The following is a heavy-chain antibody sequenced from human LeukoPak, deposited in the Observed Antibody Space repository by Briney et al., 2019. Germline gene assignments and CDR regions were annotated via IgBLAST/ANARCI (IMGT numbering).Heavy chain of an antibody. CDR3: ASDGAEQQDNSRCDY. CDR2: IYHSGST. Sequence: SGTLSLTCAVSGGSISSSNWWSWVRQPPGKGLEWIGEIYHSGSTNYNPSLKSRVTISVDKSKNQSSLKLTSVPAADPAVYYCASDGAEQQDNSRCDYWGQGTLVTVSS. D-gene: IGHD6-13*01. V-gene: IGHV4-4*02. J-gene: IGHJ4*02. CDR1: GGSISSSNW.